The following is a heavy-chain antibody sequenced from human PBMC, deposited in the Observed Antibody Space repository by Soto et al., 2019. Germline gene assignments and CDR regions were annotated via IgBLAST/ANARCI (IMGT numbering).Heavy chain of an antibody. CDR2: IGGSGGST. CDR1: GFTFSSYA. CDR3: ARDVRIYDIVGYFVGDFDS. V-gene: IGHV3-23*01. J-gene: IGHJ4*02. Sequence: LRLSCAASGFTFSSYAMTWVRQAPGKGLEWVSGIGGSGGSTYYADSVKGRFTISRDNSKNTLYLQMNSLRAEDTAVYYCARDVRIYDIVGYFVGDFDSWGQGTLFTLSS. D-gene: IGHD3-22*01.